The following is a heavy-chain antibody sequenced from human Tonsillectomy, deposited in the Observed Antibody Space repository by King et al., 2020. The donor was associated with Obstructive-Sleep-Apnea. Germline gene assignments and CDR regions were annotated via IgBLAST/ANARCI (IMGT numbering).Heavy chain of an antibody. V-gene: IGHV3-15*01. Sequence: VQLVESGGGLVKPGGSLRLSCAASGFTFTNAWMSWVRQAPGKGLEWVGRIKSETDGRTLDYGAPVKGRFTISRDASKNTLYLNMNSLKTEDTAMYYWTTEGRHIAAAVFDSWGQGTLVTVSS. J-gene: IGHJ4*02. CDR1: GFTFTNAW. D-gene: IGHD6-13*01. CDR3: TTEGRHIAAAVFDS. CDR2: IKSETDGRTL.